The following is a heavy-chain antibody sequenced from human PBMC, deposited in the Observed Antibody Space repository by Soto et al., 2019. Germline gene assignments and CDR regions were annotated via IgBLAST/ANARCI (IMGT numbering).Heavy chain of an antibody. D-gene: IGHD3-22*01. Sequence: PSETLSLTCTVSGGSISSGDYYWSWIRQPPGKGLEWIGYIYYSGSTYYNPSLKSRVTISVDTSKNQFSLKLSSVTAADTAVYYCASYYDSSGYYYSWGQGTLVTVSS. V-gene: IGHV4-30-4*01. J-gene: IGHJ4*02. CDR1: GGSISSGDYY. CDR3: ASYYDSSGYYYS. CDR2: IYYSGST.